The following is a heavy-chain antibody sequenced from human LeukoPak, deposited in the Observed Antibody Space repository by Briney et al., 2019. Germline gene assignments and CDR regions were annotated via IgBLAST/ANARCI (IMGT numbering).Heavy chain of an antibody. CDR3: GRDSRGPDY. CDR1: GGSISLSYYY. V-gene: IGHV4-39*07. J-gene: IGHJ4*02. Sequence: PSETLSLTCSVSGGSISLSYYYWGWIRQPPGKALEWIGSVYYSGTTSYNPSLKSRVTISVDTSKNQISLKLNSVTAADTAVYYCGRDSRGPDYWGQGTLVTVSS. D-gene: IGHD3-22*01. CDR2: VYYSGTT.